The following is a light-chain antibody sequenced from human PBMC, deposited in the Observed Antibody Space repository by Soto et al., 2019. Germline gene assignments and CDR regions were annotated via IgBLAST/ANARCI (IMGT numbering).Light chain of an antibody. CDR1: QSVANW. J-gene: IGKJ4*01. CDR2: ETS. V-gene: IGKV1D-16*01. Sequence: DVQMTQSPSSLSAAVGDRVSITCRASQSVANWLAWYQQKPGEAPKSLVYETSTLQSGVPSRFSGSGSGTYFTLTINSLQPEDFATYYCLQHNSYPLTFGGGTKVDIK. CDR3: LQHNSYPLT.